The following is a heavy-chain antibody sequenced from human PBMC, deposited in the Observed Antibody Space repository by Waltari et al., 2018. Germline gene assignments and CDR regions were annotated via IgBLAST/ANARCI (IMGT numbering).Heavy chain of an antibody. J-gene: IGHJ4*02. Sequence: EVQLVESGGGLVQSGGFLSLSCAASGFTISDNYMTWVRQAPGKGLEWVAVIYNDGTTYYADSVKGRFFISRDKSKNEVLLHMYSLRGDDAAIYYCARESILSGFYYGSGRFDYWGQGTLVTVSS. CDR1: GFTISDNY. CDR3: ARESILSGFYYGSGRFDY. CDR2: IYNDGTT. D-gene: IGHD3-10*01. V-gene: IGHV3-53*01.